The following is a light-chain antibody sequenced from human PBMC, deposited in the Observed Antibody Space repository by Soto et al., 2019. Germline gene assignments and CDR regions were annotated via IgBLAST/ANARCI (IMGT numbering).Light chain of an antibody. V-gene: IGKV3-20*01. CDR1: PSVSNS. Sequence: ESVLTQSPATLSLSPGERATLSCRASPSVSNSLAWYQQKPGQAPRLLIYGASNRATGIPDRFSGSGSGTDFTLTISRLEPEDFAVYYCQQYGSSGTFGQGTKVDIK. CDR3: QQYGSSGT. J-gene: IGKJ1*01. CDR2: GAS.